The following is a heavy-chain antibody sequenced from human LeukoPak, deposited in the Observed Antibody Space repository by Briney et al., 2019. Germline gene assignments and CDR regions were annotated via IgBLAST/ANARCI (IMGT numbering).Heavy chain of an antibody. J-gene: IGHJ3*02. CDR2: IYYSGST. D-gene: IGHD5-12*01. CDR1: GGSISRSSNH. V-gene: IGHV4-39*02. CDR3: ARDSAYDTFDI. Sequence: SETLSLTCTVSGGSISRSSNHWGWIRQPPGKGPEWIGTIYYSGSTYYNPSLKSRVTISVDTSKNQFSLKLSSVTAADTAVYYCARDSAYDTFDIWGQGTMVTVSS.